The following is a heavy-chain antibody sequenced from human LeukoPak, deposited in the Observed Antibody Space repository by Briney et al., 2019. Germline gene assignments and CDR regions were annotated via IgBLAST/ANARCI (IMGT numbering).Heavy chain of an antibody. CDR3: ARAARGSWYFFGY. V-gene: IGHV4-59*01. CDR1: GGSISSYY. D-gene: IGHD6-13*01. CDR2: IYYSGST. Sequence: SETLSLTCTVSGGSISSYYWSWIRQPPGKGLVWIVYIYYSGSTNYNPSLRSRVTISADTSKNQFSLKLSSATAADTALYYCARAARGSWYFFGYWGQGTLVTVSS. J-gene: IGHJ4*02.